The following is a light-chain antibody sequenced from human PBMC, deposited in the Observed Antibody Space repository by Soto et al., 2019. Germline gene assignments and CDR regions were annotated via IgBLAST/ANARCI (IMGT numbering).Light chain of an antibody. CDR2: DDS. Sequence: SYELTQPPSVSVAPGQTATVTCGADNIGSKSVHWYQKKPGQAPLLVVFDDSDRPPGIPARFSAFNSGNTATLTINRVEDGDEADYYCHVWDISGELVVFGGGTKVTVL. V-gene: IGLV3-21*02. CDR3: HVWDISGELVV. CDR1: NIGSKS. J-gene: IGLJ2*01.